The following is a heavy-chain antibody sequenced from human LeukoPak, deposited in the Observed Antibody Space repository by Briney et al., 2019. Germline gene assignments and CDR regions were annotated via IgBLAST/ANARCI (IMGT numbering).Heavy chain of an antibody. CDR1: GFTFSSYS. J-gene: IGHJ5*02. V-gene: IGHV3-21*01. CDR2: ISSSSSYI. CDR3: ARDHGHDWFDP. Sequence: GGSLRLSCAASGFTFSSYSMNWVRQAPGKGLEWVSSISSSSSYIYYADSVKGRFTISRDNAKNSLYLQMNSLRAEDTAVYYCARDHGHDWFDPWGQGTLVTVSS. D-gene: IGHD5-24*01.